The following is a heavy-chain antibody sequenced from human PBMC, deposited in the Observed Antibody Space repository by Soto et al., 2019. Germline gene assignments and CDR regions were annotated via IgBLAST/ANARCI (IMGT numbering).Heavy chain of an antibody. D-gene: IGHD2-15*01. CDR2: ISDSGGST. Sequence: GGSLRLSCAASGFTFRSYAMSWVRQAPGTGLEWVSTISDSGGSTYYADSVKGRFTISRDNSKNTLYLQLNSLRAEDTAVYYCAKPDCSGGSCYYYYYGMDVWGQGTTVTVSS. CDR1: GFTFRSYA. V-gene: IGHV3-23*01. J-gene: IGHJ6*02. CDR3: AKPDCSGGSCYYYYYGMDV.